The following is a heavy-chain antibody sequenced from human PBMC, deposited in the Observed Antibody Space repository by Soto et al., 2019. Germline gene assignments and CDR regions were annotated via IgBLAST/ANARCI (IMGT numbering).Heavy chain of an antibody. CDR2: ISGSAART. CDR1: GFTFSRYA. J-gene: IGHJ4*02. CDR3: ARSISALFSLGDFKY. Sequence: EVHLLESGGGLVQPGGSLRLSCAASGFTFSRYALNWVRQAPGKGLEWVAEISGSAARTYYAPSVKGRFIISSDSSKNTLYLRMNSLRAEDTAMYYCARSISALFSLGDFKYWGQGALVTVSS. D-gene: IGHD2-21*01. V-gene: IGHV3-23*01.